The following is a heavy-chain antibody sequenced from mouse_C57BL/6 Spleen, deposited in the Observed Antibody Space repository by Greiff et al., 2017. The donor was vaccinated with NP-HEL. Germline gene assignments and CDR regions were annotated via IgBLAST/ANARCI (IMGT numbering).Heavy chain of an antibody. CDR3: ARLTYDYDEYFDV. V-gene: IGHV7-3*01. CDR1: GFTFTDYY. D-gene: IGHD2-4*01. J-gene: IGHJ1*03. CDR2: IRNKANGYTT. Sequence: EVKLVESGGGLVQPGGSLSLSCAASGFTFTDYYMSWVRQPPGKALEWLGFIRNKANGYTTEYSASVKGRFTISRDNSQSILYLQMNALRAEDSATYYCARLTYDYDEYFDVWGTGTTVTVSS.